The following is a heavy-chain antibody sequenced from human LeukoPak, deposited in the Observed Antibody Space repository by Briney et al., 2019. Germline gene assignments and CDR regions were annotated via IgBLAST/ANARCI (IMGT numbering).Heavy chain of an antibody. D-gene: IGHD3-10*01. J-gene: IGHJ5*02. CDR1: GGSFSGYY. Sequence: PSETLSLTCAVYGGSFSGYYWRWIRQTPGKGLEWIGRIYTSGSANYNPSLTSRLTMSVDTSKNQFSLKLNSVTAADTAVYYCARGRMFRGGGSDFPFNWFDPWGQGTLVTVSS. CDR3: ARGRMFRGGGSDFPFNWFDP. V-gene: IGHV4-59*10. CDR2: IYTSGSA.